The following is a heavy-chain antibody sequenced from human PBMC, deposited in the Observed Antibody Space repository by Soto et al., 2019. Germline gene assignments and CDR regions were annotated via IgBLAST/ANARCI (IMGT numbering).Heavy chain of an antibody. CDR2: ISSNGGST. D-gene: IGHD6-13*01. CDR1: GFTFSNYA. J-gene: IGHJ4*02. V-gene: IGHV3-64*01. Sequence: GGSLRLSCAASGFTFSNYAMHWVRQAPGKGLEYVSAISSNGGSTYYANSVQGRFTISRDNSKNTLYLQMGSLRAEDMAMYFCSRDPTLGAAAGNAIDYWGQGTLVTVSS. CDR3: SRDPTLGAAAGNAIDY.